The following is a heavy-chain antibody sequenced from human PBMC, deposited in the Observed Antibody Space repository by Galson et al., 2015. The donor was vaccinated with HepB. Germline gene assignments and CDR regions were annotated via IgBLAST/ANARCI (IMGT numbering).Heavy chain of an antibody. CDR3: ARVEGMEWDEDYYYGMDV. D-gene: IGHD3-3*01. CDR1: EFTLSSYT. CDR2: IDPSGSYI. V-gene: IGHV3-21*01. J-gene: IGHJ6*02. Sequence: SLRLSCAASEFTLSSYTMNWVRQAPGKGLEWVSSIDPSGSYIYYADSVKGRFTISRDNAKNSLYLQMNSLRAEDTAVYYCARVEGMEWDEDYYYGMDVWGQGTTVTVSS.